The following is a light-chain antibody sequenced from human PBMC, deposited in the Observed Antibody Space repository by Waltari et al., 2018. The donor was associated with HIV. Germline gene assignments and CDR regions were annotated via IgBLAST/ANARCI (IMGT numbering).Light chain of an antibody. CDR3: SSDTTRTTRSAV. CDR1: SSDVGGYKF. J-gene: IGLJ3*02. V-gene: IGLV2-14*01. Sequence: QSALTQPASVSGSPGQSITIYCTGTSSDVGGYKFVSWYQQHPGKAPKFMIFEVINRPSGISNRFSGSKSGNTASLSISGLQAENEADYCCSSDTTRTTRSAVFGGGTKLTVL. CDR2: EVI.